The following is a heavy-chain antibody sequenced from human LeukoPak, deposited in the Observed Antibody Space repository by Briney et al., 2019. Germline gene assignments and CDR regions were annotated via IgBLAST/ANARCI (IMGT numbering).Heavy chain of an antibody. CDR3: ARVRL. CDR2: ISSGSSTI. Sequence: GGSLRLSCAASGFTFSSYSMNWVRQAPGKGLEWVSYISSGSSTIYYADSVKGRFTISRDNAKNSLYLQMNSLRAEDTAVYYCARVRLWGQGTLVTVSS. J-gene: IGHJ4*02. D-gene: IGHD6-6*01. CDR1: GFTFSSYS. V-gene: IGHV3-48*04.